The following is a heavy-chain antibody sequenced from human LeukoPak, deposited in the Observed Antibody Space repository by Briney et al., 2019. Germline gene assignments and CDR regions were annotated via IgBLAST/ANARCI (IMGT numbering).Heavy chain of an antibody. J-gene: IGHJ4*02. CDR2: IYNSGST. D-gene: IGHD6-19*01. CDR1: GGSLSSYY. CDR3: AKYGYSSGWYFDY. Sequence: PSETLSLTCTVSGGSLSSYYWSWIRQPPGKGLEWIGYIYNSGSTNYNPSLKSRVTISVDTSKNQFSLKLNSVTAADTAVCYCAKYGYSSGWYFDYWGQGTLVTVSS. V-gene: IGHV4-59*01.